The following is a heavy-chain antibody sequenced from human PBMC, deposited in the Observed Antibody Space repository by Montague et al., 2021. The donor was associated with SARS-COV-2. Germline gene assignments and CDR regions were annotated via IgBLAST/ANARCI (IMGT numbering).Heavy chain of an antibody. CDR3: ASEEFFYYGSGNYYRSALDD. D-gene: IGHD3-10*01. Sequence: SETLSLTCHVYGASFSGYYWSWVRQSPGKGLEWIGEIIHSGTTNYNPSLKGRVTISIDSSNDRFSLRLTSLTAADTGVYYCASEEFFYYGSGNYYRSALDDWGQGTTVTVS. CDR1: GASFSGYY. CDR2: IIHSGTT. V-gene: IGHV4-34*12. J-gene: IGHJ6*02.